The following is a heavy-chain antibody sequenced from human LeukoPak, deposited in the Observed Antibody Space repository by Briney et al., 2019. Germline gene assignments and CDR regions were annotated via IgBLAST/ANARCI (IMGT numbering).Heavy chain of an antibody. CDR1: GFTFSTYW. Sequence: GGSLRLSCIASGFTFSTYWLHWVRQPPGKGLLWVSRLSGNGSSTSFADSLKGRSTTSRDNAKNTLFLQMNSPRADAAAVYFCARASTAVPNLLDNWGQGTLVTVSS. J-gene: IGHJ4*02. CDR2: LSGNGSST. CDR3: ARASTAVPNLLDN. V-gene: IGHV3-74*01. D-gene: IGHD2-2*01.